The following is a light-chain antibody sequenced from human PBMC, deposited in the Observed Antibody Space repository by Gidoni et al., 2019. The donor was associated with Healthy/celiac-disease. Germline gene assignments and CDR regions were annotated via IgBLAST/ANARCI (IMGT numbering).Light chain of an antibody. V-gene: IGLV3-25*02. J-gene: IGLJ2*01. Sequence: SYELPQPPSVSVPPGQTARITCSGDALPKQYAYWYQQKPGQAPVLVIYKDSERPSGIPERFSGSSSGTTVTLTISGVQAEDEADYYCQSADSSGTHVVFGGGTKLTVL. CDR3: QSADSSGTHVV. CDR2: KDS. CDR1: ALPKQY.